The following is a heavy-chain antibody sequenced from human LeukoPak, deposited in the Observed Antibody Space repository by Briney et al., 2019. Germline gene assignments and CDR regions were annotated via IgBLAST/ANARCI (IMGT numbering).Heavy chain of an antibody. CDR1: GGSISSYY. CDR2: INHSGST. D-gene: IGHD3-22*01. Sequence: SETLSLTCTVSGGSISSYYWSWIRQPPGKGLEWIGEINHSGSTNYNPSLKSRVTISVDTSKNQFSLKLSSVTAADTAVYYCARVVNYYDSSGYWYYFDYWGQGTLVTVSS. V-gene: IGHV4-34*01. J-gene: IGHJ4*02. CDR3: ARVVNYYDSSGYWYYFDY.